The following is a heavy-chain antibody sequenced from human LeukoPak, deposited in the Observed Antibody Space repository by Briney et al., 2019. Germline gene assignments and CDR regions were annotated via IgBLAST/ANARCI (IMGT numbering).Heavy chain of an antibody. V-gene: IGHV1-18*04. CDR1: GYTFTGYY. CDR2: ISAYGNT. D-gene: IGHD2-2*01. Sequence: ASVKVSCKASGYTFTGYYLHWVRQAPGQGLEWMGLISAYGNTNYAQNLQGRVTMTTDTSTSTAYMELRSLRSDDTAVYYCARDAEYCRSTSCSYYFDYWGQGTLVTVSS. CDR3: ARDAEYCRSTSCSYYFDY. J-gene: IGHJ4*02.